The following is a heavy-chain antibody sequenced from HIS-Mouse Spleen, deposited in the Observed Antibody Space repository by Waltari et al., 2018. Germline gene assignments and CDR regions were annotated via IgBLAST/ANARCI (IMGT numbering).Heavy chain of an antibody. CDR3: ARDHRNNWAIRD. CDR2: ISYDGSNK. CDR1: GFNFSSYA. D-gene: IGHD1-20*01. J-gene: IGHJ4*02. V-gene: IGHV3-30-3*01. Sequence: QVQLVESGGGVVQPGRSLRLSGAASGFNFSSYARHWIRQAPGKGLDWVAVISYDGSNKYYADSVKGRFTISRDNSKNTLYLQMNSLRAEDTAVYYCARDHRNNWAIRDWGKGTLVTVSS.